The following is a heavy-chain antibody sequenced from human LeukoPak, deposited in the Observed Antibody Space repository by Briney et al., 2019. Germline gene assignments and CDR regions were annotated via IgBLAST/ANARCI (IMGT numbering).Heavy chain of an antibody. CDR3: ARALGSSSVFYYYYYMDV. Sequence: GGSLRLSCAASGFTFSDYYMSWIRQAPGKGLEWVSYISSSGSTIYYADSVKGRFTISRDNAKNSLYLQMNSLRAEDTAVYYCARALGSSSVFYYYYYMDVWGKGTTVTVSS. CDR2: ISSSGSTI. V-gene: IGHV3-11*01. CDR1: GFTFSDYY. D-gene: IGHD6-6*01. J-gene: IGHJ6*03.